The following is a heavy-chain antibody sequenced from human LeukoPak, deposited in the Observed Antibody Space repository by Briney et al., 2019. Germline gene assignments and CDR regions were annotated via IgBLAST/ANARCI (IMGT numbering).Heavy chain of an antibody. CDR1: GGSISSSSYY. J-gene: IGHJ4*02. CDR2: IYYSGST. V-gene: IGHV4-39*01. Sequence: SETLSLTCTVSGGSISSSSYYWGWIRQPPGKGLEWIGSIYYSGSTYYNPSLKSRVTISVDTSKNQFSLKLSSVTAADTAVYYCARHLGGSSWIDYWGQGTLVTVSS. D-gene: IGHD6-13*01. CDR3: ARHLGGSSWIDY.